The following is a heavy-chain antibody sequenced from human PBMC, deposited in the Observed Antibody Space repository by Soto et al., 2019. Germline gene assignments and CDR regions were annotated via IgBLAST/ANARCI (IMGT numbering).Heavy chain of an antibody. CDR3: TRAYSSSPLDY. V-gene: IGHV3-49*04. CDR1: GFNFADYA. J-gene: IGHJ4*02. CDR2: IRAKDHGGTT. Sequence: PGGSLRLSCTASGFNFADYAVHWVRQVPGKGLEWVSFIRAKDHGGTTDYAASVKGRFTISRDDSKSIAYLQMNSLKTEDTALYYCTRAYSSSPLDYWGQGARVTVSS. D-gene: IGHD6-13*01.